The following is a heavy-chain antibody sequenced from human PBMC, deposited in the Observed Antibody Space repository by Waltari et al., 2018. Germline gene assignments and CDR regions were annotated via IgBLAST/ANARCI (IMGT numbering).Heavy chain of an antibody. D-gene: IGHD6-13*01. Sequence: QVQLQPWGAGLLTPSEPLSPTCALSGGPSRGYYSSWIRQPPGKGLEWIGEINHSGSTNYNPSLKSRVTISVDTSKNQFSLKRSSVTAADTAVYYCARGHSSRPYYWGQGTLVTVSS. CDR2: INHSGST. CDR1: GGPSRGYY. CDR3: ARGHSSRPYY. J-gene: IGHJ4*02. V-gene: IGHV4-34*01.